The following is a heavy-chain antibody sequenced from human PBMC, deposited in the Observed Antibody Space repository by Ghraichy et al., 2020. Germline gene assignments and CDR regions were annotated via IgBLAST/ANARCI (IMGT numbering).Heavy chain of an antibody. D-gene: IGHD2-15*01. V-gene: IGHV1-69*13. Sequence: SVKVSCKASGGTFSSYAISWVRQAPGQGLEWMGGIIPIFGTANYAQKFQGRVTITADESTSTAYMELSSLRSEDTAVYYCARSHLRLGYCSGGSCYLCDYWGQGTLVTVSS. CDR3: ARSHLRLGYCSGGSCYLCDY. CDR2: IIPIFGTA. CDR1: GGTFSSYA. J-gene: IGHJ4*02.